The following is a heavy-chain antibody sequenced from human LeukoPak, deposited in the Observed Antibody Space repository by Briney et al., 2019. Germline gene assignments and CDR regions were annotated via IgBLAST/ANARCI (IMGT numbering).Heavy chain of an antibody. D-gene: IGHD5-18*01. CDR2: IRYDGSNK. J-gene: IGHJ4*02. CDR3: AKESSEEYSYGPLDY. V-gene: IGHV3-30*02. CDR1: GFTFSSYG. Sequence: GGSLRLSCAASGFTFSSYGMHWVRQAPGKGLEWVAFIRYDGSNKYYADSVKGRFTISRDNSKNTLYLQMNSLSAEDTAVYYCAKESSEEYSYGPLDYWGQGTLVTVSS.